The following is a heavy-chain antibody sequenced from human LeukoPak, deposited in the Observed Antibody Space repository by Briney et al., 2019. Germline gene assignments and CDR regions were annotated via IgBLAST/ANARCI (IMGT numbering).Heavy chain of an antibody. CDR1: GFTFSNYA. CDR3: AKGGSFWSDTRDYFDY. V-gene: IGHV3-23*01. D-gene: IGHD3-3*01. CDR2: ISVSGGGT. Sequence: GGSLRLSCAASGFTFSNYAMSGVRQAPGKGLDWVSAISVSGGGTYYADSVKGRFTISRGNSKNTLYLQMNSLRAEDTALYYCAKGGSFWSDTRDYFDYWGQGTLVTVSS. J-gene: IGHJ4*02.